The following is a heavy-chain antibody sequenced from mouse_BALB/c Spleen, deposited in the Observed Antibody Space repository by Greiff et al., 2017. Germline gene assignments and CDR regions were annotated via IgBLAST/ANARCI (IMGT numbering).Heavy chain of an antibody. V-gene: IGHV5-6-5*01. CDR1: GFTFSSYA. CDR3: ARGYYYGSFPHWYFDV. CDR2: ISSGGST. J-gene: IGHJ1*01. Sequence: EVNVVESGGGLVKPGGSLKLSCAASGFTFSSYAMSWVRQTPEKRLEWVASISSGGSTYYPDSVKGRFTISRDNARNILYLQMSRLRSEDTAMYYCARGYYYGSFPHWYFDVWGAGTTVTVSS. D-gene: IGHD1-1*01.